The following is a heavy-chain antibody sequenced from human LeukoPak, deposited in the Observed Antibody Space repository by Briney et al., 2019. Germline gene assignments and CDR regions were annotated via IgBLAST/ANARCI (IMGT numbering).Heavy chain of an antibody. J-gene: IGHJ4*02. Sequence: ASVKVSCKASGYTFTGYYMHWVRQAPGQGLEWMGWINPNSGGTNYAQKFQGRVTMTRDTSISTAYMELSRLRSDDMAVYYCARGNPYSSENDYWGQGTLVTVSS. D-gene: IGHD6-19*01. CDR1: GYTFTGYY. V-gene: IGHV1-2*02. CDR2: INPNSGGT. CDR3: ARGNPYSSENDY.